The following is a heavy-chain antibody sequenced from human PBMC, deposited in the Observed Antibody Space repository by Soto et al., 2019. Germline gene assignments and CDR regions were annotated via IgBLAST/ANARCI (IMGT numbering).Heavy chain of an antibody. CDR1: GFTFSSYW. J-gene: IGHJ4*02. Sequence: EVQLVESGGGLVQPGGSLRLSCAASGFTFSSYWMSWVRQAPGKGQEWVANIKQDGGEKYYVDSVKGRFTISRDNAKKSLYMQMNSLRAEDTAVYYCGRDLRDWDSGSYSYDYWGQGTLVTVSS. D-gene: IGHD1-26*01. V-gene: IGHV3-7*04. CDR3: GRDLRDWDSGSYSYDY. CDR2: IKQDGGEK.